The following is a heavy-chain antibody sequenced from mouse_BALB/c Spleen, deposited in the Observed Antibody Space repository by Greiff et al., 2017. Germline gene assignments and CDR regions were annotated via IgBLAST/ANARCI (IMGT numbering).Heavy chain of an antibody. V-gene: IGHV7-3*02. Sequence: DVMLVESGGGLVQPGGSLRLSCATSGFTFTDYYMSWVRQPPGKALEWLGFIRNKANGYTTEYSASVKGRFTISRDNSQSILYLQMNTLRAEDSATYYCAREGWYYYFDYWGQGTTLTVSS. J-gene: IGHJ2*01. CDR1: GFTFTDYY. CDR2: IRNKANGYTT. D-gene: IGHD2-1*01. CDR3: AREGWYYYFDY.